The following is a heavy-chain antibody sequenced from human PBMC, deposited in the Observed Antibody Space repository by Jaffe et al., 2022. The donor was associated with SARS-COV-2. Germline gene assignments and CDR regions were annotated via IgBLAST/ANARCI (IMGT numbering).Heavy chain of an antibody. CDR1: GYTFINFA. CDR3: ARVERVRGSASWGSHY. D-gene: IGHD3-16*01. CDR2: INTNTGNP. V-gene: IGHV7-4-1*02. Sequence: QVQLVQSGSELKKPGASVKVSCKASGYTFINFALNWVRQAPGQGLEWMGWINTNTGNPTYAQGFTGRFVFSLDTSVSTAYLQISSLKADDTAVYYCARVERVRGSASWGSHYWGQGTLVTVSS. J-gene: IGHJ4*02.